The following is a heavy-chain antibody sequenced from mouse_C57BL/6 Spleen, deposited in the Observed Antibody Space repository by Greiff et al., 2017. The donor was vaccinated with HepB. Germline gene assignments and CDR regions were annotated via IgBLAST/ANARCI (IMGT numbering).Heavy chain of an antibody. J-gene: IGHJ4*01. CDR2: INPNNGGT. Sequence: VQLQQSGPELVKPGASVKMSCKASGYTFTDYNMHWVKQSHGKSLEWIGYINPNNGGTSYNQKFKGKATLTVNKSSSTAYMELRSLTSEDSAVYYCAGTAQAFYYYAMDYWGQGTSVTVSS. CDR3: AGTAQAFYYYAMDY. V-gene: IGHV1-22*01. D-gene: IGHD3-2*02. CDR1: GYTFTDYN.